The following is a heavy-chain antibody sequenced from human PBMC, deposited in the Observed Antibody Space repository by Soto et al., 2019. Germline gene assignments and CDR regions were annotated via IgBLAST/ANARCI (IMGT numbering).Heavy chain of an antibody. Sequence: ASVKVSCKASGYTFTSYGISWVRQAPGQGLEWMGWISAYNGNTNYAQKLQGRVTTTTDASTSTAYMELRSLRSDDTAVYYCATTLGYSSSLNWFDPWGQGTLVTVSS. CDR1: GYTFTSYG. V-gene: IGHV1-18*01. J-gene: IGHJ5*02. CDR3: ATTLGYSSSLNWFDP. D-gene: IGHD6-13*01. CDR2: ISAYNGNT.